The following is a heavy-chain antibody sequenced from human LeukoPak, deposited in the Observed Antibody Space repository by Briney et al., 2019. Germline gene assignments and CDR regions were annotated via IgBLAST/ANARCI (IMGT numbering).Heavy chain of an antibody. CDR2: IYYSGST. Sequence: KPSETLSLTCTVSGGSVSSDSYYWSWIRQPPGKGLEWIGYIYYSGSTNYNPSLKSRVTISVDTSKNQFSLKLSSVTAADTALYYCARAKDRGSLLLDSWGQGSLVTVSS. J-gene: IGHJ4*02. V-gene: IGHV4-61*01. CDR3: ARAKDRGSLLLDS. CDR1: GGSVSSDSYY. D-gene: IGHD3-16*01.